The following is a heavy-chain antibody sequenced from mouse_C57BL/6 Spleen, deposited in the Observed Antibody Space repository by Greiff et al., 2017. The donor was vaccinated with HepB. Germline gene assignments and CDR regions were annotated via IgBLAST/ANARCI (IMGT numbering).Heavy chain of an antibody. J-gene: IGHJ2*01. Sequence: EVHLVESGGGLVQPGGSLSLSCAASGFTFTDYYMSWVRQPPGKALEWLGFIRNKANGYTTEYSASVKGRFTISRDNSQSILYLQMNALRAEDSATYYCARLGTVFDYWGQGTTLTVSS. D-gene: IGHD1-1*01. V-gene: IGHV7-3*01. CDR1: GFTFTDYY. CDR3: ARLGTVFDY. CDR2: IRNKANGYTT.